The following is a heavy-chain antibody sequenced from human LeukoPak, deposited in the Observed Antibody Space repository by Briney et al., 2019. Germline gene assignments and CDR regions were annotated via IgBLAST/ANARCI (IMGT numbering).Heavy chain of an antibody. D-gene: IGHD6-13*01. Sequence: AGGSLRLSCAASGLTFSSYWMTWVRQAPGKGLEWVANIKYDGGEKDYVDSVKGRFTISRDNAKNSLYLQMNSLRAEDTAVYYCAKDIEPAGLFLDYWGQGTLVTVSS. V-gene: IGHV3-7*04. J-gene: IGHJ4*02. CDR1: GLTFSSYW. CDR2: IKYDGGEK. CDR3: AKDIEPAGLFLDY.